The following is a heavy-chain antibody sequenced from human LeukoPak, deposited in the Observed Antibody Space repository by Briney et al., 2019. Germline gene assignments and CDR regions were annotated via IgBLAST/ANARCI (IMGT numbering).Heavy chain of an antibody. CDR2: IKQDESEK. D-gene: IGHD3-10*01. V-gene: IGHV3-7*01. CDR1: GFTFSNNW. Sequence: GGSLRLSCAASGFTFSNNWMSWVRQAQGKGLEWVANIKQDESEKYLVDSVKGRFTISRVNAKNSLYLQMNSLRAEGTAVYYCGRDRAGSYWGQGTLVIVSS. J-gene: IGHJ4*02. CDR3: GRDRAGSY.